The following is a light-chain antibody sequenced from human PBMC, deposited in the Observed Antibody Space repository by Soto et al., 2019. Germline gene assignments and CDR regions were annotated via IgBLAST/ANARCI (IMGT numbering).Light chain of an antibody. CDR3: AAWDDSLSGVV. V-gene: IGLV1-47*01. CDR2: RNS. Sequence: QSVLTQPPSASGTPGQRVTISCSGSSSNIGSNYVYWYQQLPGTVPQLLIYRNSERPSGVPDRFSGSESGTSASLAISGLGSEDEADYYCAAWDDSLSGVVFGGGTKLTVL. J-gene: IGLJ2*01. CDR1: SSNIGSNY.